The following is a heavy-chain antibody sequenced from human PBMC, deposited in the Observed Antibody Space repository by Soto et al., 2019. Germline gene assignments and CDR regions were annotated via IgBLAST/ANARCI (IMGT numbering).Heavy chain of an antibody. V-gene: IGHV3-23*01. CDR1: GFTFSSYA. CDR2: ISGSGGST. Sequence: GGSLRLSCAASGFTFSSYAMSWVRQAPGKGLEWVSAISGSGGSTYYADSVKGRFTISRDNSKNTPYLQMNSLRAEDTAVYYCAKGPTGSFLENMYYGMDVWGQGTTVTVSS. CDR3: AKGPTGSFLENMYYGMDV. D-gene: IGHD4-17*01. J-gene: IGHJ6*02.